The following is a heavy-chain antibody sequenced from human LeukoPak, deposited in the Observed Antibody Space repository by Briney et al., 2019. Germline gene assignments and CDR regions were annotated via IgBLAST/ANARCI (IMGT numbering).Heavy chain of an antibody. Sequence: ASVKVSCKTSGYSFTNYPMNWVRQAPGQGLEWMGWINTNTGNPTYAQGFSGRFVFSLDTSVSTAYLQISSLKTEDTAVYYCARDGGSTWTYYYYYYMDVWGKGTTVTVSS. CDR2: INTNTGNP. V-gene: IGHV7-4-1*02. CDR3: ARDGGSTWTYYYYYYMDV. CDR1: GYSFTNYP. J-gene: IGHJ6*03. D-gene: IGHD2/OR15-2a*01.